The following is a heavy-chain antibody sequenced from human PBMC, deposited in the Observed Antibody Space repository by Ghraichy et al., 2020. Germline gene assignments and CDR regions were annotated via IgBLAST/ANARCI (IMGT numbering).Heavy chain of an antibody. CDR2: IIPPSGHK. V-gene: IGHV1-69*13. CDR1: GGTFSSHS. CDR3: ARDKDSSPPHYFYDLDV. J-gene: IGHJ6*02. Sequence: SVKVSCKVSGGTFSSHSMHWVRQAPGQGLEWMAGIIPPSGHKYVRQKFQGRLTLSADESTATIYMEMSDLRFDDTAIYYCARDKDSSPPHYFYDLDVWGQGTTVTVS. D-gene: IGHD6-13*01.